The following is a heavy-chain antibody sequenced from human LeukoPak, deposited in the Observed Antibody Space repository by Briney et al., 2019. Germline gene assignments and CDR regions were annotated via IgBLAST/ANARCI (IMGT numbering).Heavy chain of an antibody. CDR2: IYYSGST. CDR3: ARVERYYYDSSGYSFDY. D-gene: IGHD3-22*01. Sequence: SETLSLTCTVSGGSISSGGYYWCWIRQHPGKGLEWIGYIYYSGSTYYNPSLKSRVTISVDTSKNQFSLKLSPVTAADTAVYYCARVERYYYDSSGYSFDYWGQGTLVTVSS. V-gene: IGHV4-31*03. CDR1: GGSISSGGYY. J-gene: IGHJ4*02.